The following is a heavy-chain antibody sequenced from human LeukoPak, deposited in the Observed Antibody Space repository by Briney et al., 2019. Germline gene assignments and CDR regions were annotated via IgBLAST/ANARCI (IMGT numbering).Heavy chain of an antibody. CDR3: ASRVGATDY. V-gene: IGHV3-21*01. D-gene: IGHD1-26*01. Sequence: KPGGPRSFSWAASGFTFISYSMNWVRQAPGKGLEWVSSISSSSSYIYYADSVKGRFTISRDNAKNSLYLQMNSLRAEDTAVYYCASRVGATDYWGQGTLVTVSS. CDR2: ISSSSSYI. J-gene: IGHJ4*02. CDR1: GFTFISYS.